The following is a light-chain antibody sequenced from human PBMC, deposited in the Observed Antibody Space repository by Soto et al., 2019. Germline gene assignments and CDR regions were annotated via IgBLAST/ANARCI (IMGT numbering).Light chain of an antibody. CDR2: AAS. CDR1: QGIFSS. J-gene: IGKJ5*01. V-gene: IGKV1-9*01. CDR3: QQLHDYPIT. Sequence: DIQMAQSPSSLSASVGDRVTITCRASQGIFSSFAWYQQKPGKAHKLLIYAASSLKSGVASRFSGSGSGTDFTLTISSLQPEDFATYYCQQLHDYPITFGQGTRLEI.